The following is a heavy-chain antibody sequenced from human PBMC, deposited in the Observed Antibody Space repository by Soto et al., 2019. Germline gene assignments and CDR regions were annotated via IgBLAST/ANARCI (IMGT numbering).Heavy chain of an antibody. CDR2: INAGNGNT. CDR1: GYTFTSYA. D-gene: IGHD3-22*01. CDR3: ASLNVYYDSSGYYSS. Sequence: ASVKVSRKASGYTFTSYAMNWVRQAPGQRLEWMGWINAGNGNTKYSQKFQGRVTITRDTAASTAYMELSSLRSEDTAVYYCASLNVYYDSSGYYSSWGQGTLVTVSS. J-gene: IGHJ4*02. V-gene: IGHV1-3*01.